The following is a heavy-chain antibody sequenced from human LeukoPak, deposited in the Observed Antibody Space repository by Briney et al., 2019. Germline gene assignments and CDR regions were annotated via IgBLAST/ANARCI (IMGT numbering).Heavy chain of an antibody. CDR2: ISSSGSAI. CDR1: GFTFSSYE. J-gene: IGHJ6*02. D-gene: IGHD3-9*01. Sequence: QPGGSLRLSCAASGFTFSSYEMNWVRQAPGKGLEWVSHISSSGSAIYYADSVKGRFTISRDNRKNSLYLQMNSLRTEDTALYYCAKDNLRYFDSGMDVWGQGTTVTVSS. CDR3: AKDNLRYFDSGMDV. V-gene: IGHV3-48*03.